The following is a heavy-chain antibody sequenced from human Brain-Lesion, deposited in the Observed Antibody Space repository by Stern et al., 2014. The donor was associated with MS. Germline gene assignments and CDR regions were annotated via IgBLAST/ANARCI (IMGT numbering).Heavy chain of an antibody. Sequence: QLQLQESGPGLVKPSETLSLTCTVSGGSISRSTYYWGWIRQPPGKGLEWIGNIYYSGTTYYDPSLKSRVTISVHEATKQFSLKQNSVTAADTAVYYCARLTGIIDSWGQGTLVAVSS. CDR3: ARLTGIIDS. CDR1: GGSISRSTYY. V-gene: IGHV4-39*01. J-gene: IGHJ4*02. CDR2: IYYSGTT. D-gene: IGHD5-24*01.